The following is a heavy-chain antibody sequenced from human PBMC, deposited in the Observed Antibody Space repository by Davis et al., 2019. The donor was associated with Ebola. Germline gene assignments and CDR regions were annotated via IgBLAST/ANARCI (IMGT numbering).Heavy chain of an antibody. D-gene: IGHD2-2*01. Sequence: GGSLRLSCAASGFTFSSYAMSWVRQAPGKGLEWVSAISGSGGSTYYADSVKGRFTISRDNSKNTLYLQMNSLRAEDTAVYYCAKDGLHCSSTSCYLYYYGMDVWGQGTTVTVSS. CDR2: ISGSGGST. J-gene: IGHJ6*02. CDR3: AKDGLHCSSTSCYLYYYGMDV. V-gene: IGHV3-23*01. CDR1: GFTFSSYA.